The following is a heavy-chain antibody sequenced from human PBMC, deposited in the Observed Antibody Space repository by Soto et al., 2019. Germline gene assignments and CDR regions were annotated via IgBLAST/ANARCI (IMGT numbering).Heavy chain of an antibody. CDR3: TKGGIPRRYNIPKVDFDY. J-gene: IGHJ4*02. V-gene: IGHV3-23*01. Sequence: EVHLLESGGDLVQRGGSLRLSCAASGFIFSNYAMSWVRQAPGKGLEWVSALSASGATTYYPDSVKGRFTVSRDNSKDTLYLQMNSLRAEDTAVHYCTKGGIPRRYNIPKVDFDYWGQGSLVTVSS. CDR1: GFIFSNYA. D-gene: IGHD1-1*01. CDR2: LSASGATT.